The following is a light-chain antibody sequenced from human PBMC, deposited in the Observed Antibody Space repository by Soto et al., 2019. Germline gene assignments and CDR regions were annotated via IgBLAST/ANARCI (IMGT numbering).Light chain of an antibody. CDR2: GAS. J-gene: IGKJ5*01. CDR3: QQYNNWPPIT. V-gene: IGKV3-15*01. Sequence: ETVMTQSPATLSVSPGEGATLSCRASQSVSINLAWYQQKPGQAPRLLIYGASTRATGIPARFSGSGSGTEFTRTISSLQSEDFAVYYCQQYNNWPPITFGQGTRLEIK. CDR1: QSVSIN.